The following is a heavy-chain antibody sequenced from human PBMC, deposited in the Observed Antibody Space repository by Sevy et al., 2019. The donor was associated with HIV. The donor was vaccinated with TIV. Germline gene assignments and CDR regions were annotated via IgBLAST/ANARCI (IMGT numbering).Heavy chain of an antibody. J-gene: IGHJ4*02. CDR1: GDSINSNDYY. Sequence: SETLSLTCGVSGDSINSNDYYWGWIRQPPGKGLEWIGTIYYSGSTYYNPSLKSRVTISVDTSKNQFSLKLTSVTAADTALYYCARHLPLAYYEILTPDSRPFDNWGQRTLVIVSS. V-gene: IGHV4-39*01. CDR3: ARHLPLAYYEILTPDSRPFDN. CDR2: IYYSGST. D-gene: IGHD3-9*01.